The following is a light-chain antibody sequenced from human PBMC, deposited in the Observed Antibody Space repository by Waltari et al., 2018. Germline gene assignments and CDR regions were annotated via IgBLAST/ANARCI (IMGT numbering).Light chain of an antibody. Sequence: DIVMTQSPLSLRVAPGEPASISCRSSQSLLHSNGYHYLDWYVQKPGQSPQLLSYFASDRASGVPDRFSGSASGRDFTLTISRVEAEYVGVYYCMQTVQTLTWTFGQGTKLEIK. J-gene: IGKJ1*01. CDR1: QSLLHSNGYHY. V-gene: IGKV2-28*01. CDR3: MQTVQTLTWT. CDR2: FAS.